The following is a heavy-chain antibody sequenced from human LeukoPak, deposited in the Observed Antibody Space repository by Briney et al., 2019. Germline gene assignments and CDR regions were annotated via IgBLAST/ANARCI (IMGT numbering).Heavy chain of an antibody. Sequence: SETLSLTCAVYGGSFSGYYWSWIRQPPGKGLEWIGEINHSGSTNYNPSLKSRVTISVDTSKNQFSLKLSCVTAADTAVYYCARGPIRCSSTSCYVPFSYWGQGTLVTVSS. CDR3: ARGPIRCSSTSCYVPFSY. D-gene: IGHD2-2*01. CDR1: GGSFSGYY. V-gene: IGHV4-34*01. J-gene: IGHJ4*02. CDR2: INHSGST.